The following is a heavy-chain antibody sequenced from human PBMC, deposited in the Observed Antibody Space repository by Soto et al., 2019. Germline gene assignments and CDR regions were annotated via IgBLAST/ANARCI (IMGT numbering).Heavy chain of an antibody. D-gene: IGHD1-26*01. V-gene: IGHV4-61*01. CDR2: IYYSGST. CDR1: GDSVSSSSYF. Sequence: SETLSLTCTVPGDSVSSSSYFWSWIRQPPGKGLEWIGYIYYSGSTHYNPSLKSRVTISVDTSKSQFSLKLSSVTAADTAVYYCASYSMGIVSPFSFDYWGQGTLVTVSS. J-gene: IGHJ4*02. CDR3: ASYSMGIVSPFSFDY.